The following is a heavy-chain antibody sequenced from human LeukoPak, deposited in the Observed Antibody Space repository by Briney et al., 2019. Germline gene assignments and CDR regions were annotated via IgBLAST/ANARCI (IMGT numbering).Heavy chain of an antibody. V-gene: IGHV3-30-3*01. CDR2: ISYDGSNK. CDR1: GFTFSSYA. D-gene: IGHD6-13*01. Sequence: GRSLRLSCAASGFTFSSYAMHWVRQAPGKGLEWVAVISYDGSNKYYADSVKGRFTISRDNSKNTLYLQMNSLRAEDTAVYYCARVPPYSSSSSFSWGQGTLVTVSS. J-gene: IGHJ4*02. CDR3: ARVPPYSSSSSFS.